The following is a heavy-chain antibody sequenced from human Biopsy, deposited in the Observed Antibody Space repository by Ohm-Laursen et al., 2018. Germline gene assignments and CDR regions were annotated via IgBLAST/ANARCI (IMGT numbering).Heavy chain of an antibody. D-gene: IGHD2-8*02. CDR3: TGDSGGLGDY. CDR1: AFTLLMSV. V-gene: IGHV3-74*03. Sequence: SLRLSCAAPAFTLLMSVMHWVRQAPGKELMWVSRIHGDERSATYAEPVKGRFTISRDNAKNTLRLQMNSLRAEDTAVYYCTGDSGGLGDYWGQGTLVTVSS. CDR2: IHGDERSA. J-gene: IGHJ4*02.